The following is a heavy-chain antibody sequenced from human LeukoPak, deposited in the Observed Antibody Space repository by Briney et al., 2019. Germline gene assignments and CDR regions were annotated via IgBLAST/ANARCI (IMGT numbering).Heavy chain of an antibody. CDR2: INNDGSYT. Sequence: GGSLRLSCAASGFTFSSYWMHWVRQAPGKGLVWVSRINNDGSYTSYADSVKGRFTISRDNAKNTLYLQMNSLRADDTAVYYCAIGAGGHFYGSIDYWGQGTLVTVSS. CDR1: GFTFSSYW. J-gene: IGHJ4*02. CDR3: AIGAGGHFYGSIDY. D-gene: IGHD2-21*02. V-gene: IGHV3-74*01.